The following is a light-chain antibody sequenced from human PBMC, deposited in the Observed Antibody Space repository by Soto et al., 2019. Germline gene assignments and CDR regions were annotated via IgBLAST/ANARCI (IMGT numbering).Light chain of an antibody. CDR3: QQLNSFPYT. J-gene: IGKJ2*01. Sequence: IQLTQSPSSLSASVGDRVTITCRASQVISNYLAWYQQKPGKAPNLLIFAAATLRSGVPSRFSGRGSESGTDFALTISSLQPEDFATYYCQQLNSFPYTFGQGTKLEIK. V-gene: IGKV1-9*01. CDR1: QVISNY. CDR2: AAA.